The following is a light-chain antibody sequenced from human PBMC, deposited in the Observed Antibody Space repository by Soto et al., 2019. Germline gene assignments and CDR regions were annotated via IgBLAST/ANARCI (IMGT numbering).Light chain of an antibody. Sequence: EIVMTQSPGTLSVSPGDRATLSCRASQSVSSSLAWYQQKPGQAPRLLILGASTRATGIPARFSGSGSGTEFTLTISSLQSEDFAEYHCQQYNNWPQTFGQGTKV. CDR3: QQYNNWPQT. J-gene: IGKJ1*01. CDR1: QSVSSS. V-gene: IGKV3-15*01. CDR2: GAS.